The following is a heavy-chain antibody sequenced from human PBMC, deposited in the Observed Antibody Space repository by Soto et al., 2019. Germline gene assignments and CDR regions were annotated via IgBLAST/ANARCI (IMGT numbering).Heavy chain of an antibody. Sequence: WGSLRLSCAASGFGCIDYYIIFSRQSPVKGLEWVSYISSSDSSSGSTEYYADSVKGRFTISRDNAKNSLYLQMNSLRAEDTAVYYCAREVEYWFDLWGQGTLVTVSS. CDR1: GFGCIDYY. J-gene: IGHJ5*02. D-gene: IGHD3-3*01. V-gene: IGHV3-11*01. CDR2: ISSSDSSSGSTE. CDR3: AREVEYWFDL.